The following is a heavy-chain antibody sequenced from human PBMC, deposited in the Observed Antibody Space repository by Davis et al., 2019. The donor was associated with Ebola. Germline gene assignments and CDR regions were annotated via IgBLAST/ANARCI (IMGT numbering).Heavy chain of an antibody. CDR2: IYYSGIT. Sequence: MPGGSLRLSCTVSGSSIISSSSYWGWIRQPPRKGLEWIGRIYYSGITYYNPSLKRRVTISVDTSKNQFSLKLRSVTAADTAVYYCARQGWSGYSLRHWLDPWGRGTLVTVSS. V-gene: IGHV4-39*01. D-gene: IGHD3-3*01. CDR1: GSSIISSSSY. J-gene: IGHJ5*02. CDR3: ARQGWSGYSLRHWLDP.